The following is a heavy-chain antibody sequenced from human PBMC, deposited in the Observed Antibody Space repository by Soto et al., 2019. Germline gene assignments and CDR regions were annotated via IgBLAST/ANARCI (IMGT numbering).Heavy chain of an antibody. J-gene: IGHJ4*02. CDR3: ARDLSRGGGY. V-gene: IGHV3-48*04. D-gene: IGHD3-10*01. CDR1: GFTFSTYS. Sequence: PGGSLRLSCAASGFTFSTYSMNWVRQAPGKGLEWVSYISSSSSTIFYTDSVKGRFTVSRDNAKNSLYLQMNSLRAEDTAVYYCARDLSRGGGYWGQGTLVTVSS. CDR2: ISSSSSTI.